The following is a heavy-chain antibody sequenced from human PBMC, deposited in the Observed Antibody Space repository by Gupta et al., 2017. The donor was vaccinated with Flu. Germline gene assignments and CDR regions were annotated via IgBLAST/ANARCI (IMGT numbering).Heavy chain of an antibody. Sequence: QLQLQESGPGLVKPSETLSLTCSVSDGSISSGTYYWGWIRQPPGQGLEWIGSLYYSGSTYDNPSLKSRVTISVDTSRNQFSLKMTSVTAADTAVYDGARDYGERWDFWGQGILVTVSS. D-gene: IGHD2-21*01. CDR3: ARDYGERWDF. CDR2: LYYSGST. V-gene: IGHV4-39*01. CDR1: DGSISSGTYY. J-gene: IGHJ4*02.